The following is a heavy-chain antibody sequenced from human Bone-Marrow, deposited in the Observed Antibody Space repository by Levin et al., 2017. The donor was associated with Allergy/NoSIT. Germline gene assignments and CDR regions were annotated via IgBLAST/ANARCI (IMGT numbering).Heavy chain of an antibody. D-gene: IGHD6-19*01. Sequence: GGSLRLSCAASGFTFSSYAMHWVRQAPGKGLEWVAVISYDGSNKYYADSVKGRFTISRDNSKNTLYLQMNSLRAEDTSVVAWWLVPKYYFDYWGQGTLVTVSS. CDR1: GFTFSSYA. J-gene: IGHJ4*02. CDR2: ISYDGSNK. CDR3: WLVPKYYFDY. V-gene: IGHV3-30-3*01.